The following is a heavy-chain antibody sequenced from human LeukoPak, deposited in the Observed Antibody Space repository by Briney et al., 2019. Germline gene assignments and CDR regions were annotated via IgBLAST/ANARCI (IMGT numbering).Heavy chain of an antibody. D-gene: IGHD2-15*01. Sequence: GGSLRLSCAASGFTFSSYSMNWVRQAPGKGLEWVSSISSSSSYIYYADSVKGRFTISRDNAKNSLYLQMNSLRAEDTAVYYCASGVGYCSGGSCYPLGYWGQGTLVTVSS. CDR2: ISSSSSYI. J-gene: IGHJ4*02. CDR3: ASGVGYCSGGSCYPLGY. CDR1: GFTFSSYS. V-gene: IGHV3-21*01.